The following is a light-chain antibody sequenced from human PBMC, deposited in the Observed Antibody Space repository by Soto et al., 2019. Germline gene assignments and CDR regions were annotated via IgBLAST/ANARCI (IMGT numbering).Light chain of an antibody. CDR1: SGHSSYV. V-gene: IGLV4-69*01. CDR3: QTWGTGIRV. CDR2: LNSDGSH. Sequence: QLVLTQSPSASASLGASVNLTCTLRSGHSSYVIAWHQQQPEKGPRYLMKLNSDGSHSKGDGIPDRFSGSSSGAERYLTISSLQSEDEADYYCQTWGTGIRVFGGGTKLTVL. J-gene: IGLJ3*02.